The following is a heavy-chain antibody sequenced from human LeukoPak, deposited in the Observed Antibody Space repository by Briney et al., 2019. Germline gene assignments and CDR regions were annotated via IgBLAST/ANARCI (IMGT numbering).Heavy chain of an antibody. CDR1: GYTFTSYY. J-gene: IGHJ3*02. D-gene: IGHD4-17*01. CDR2: ISAYNGNT. V-gene: IGHV1-18*04. Sequence: GASVKVSCKASGYTFTSYYMHWVRQAPGQGLEWMGRISAYNGNTNYAQKLQGRVTMTTDTSTSTAYMELRSLRSDDTAVYYCARTRPISTVTGDGDAFDIWGQGTMVTVSS. CDR3: ARTRPISTVTGDGDAFDI.